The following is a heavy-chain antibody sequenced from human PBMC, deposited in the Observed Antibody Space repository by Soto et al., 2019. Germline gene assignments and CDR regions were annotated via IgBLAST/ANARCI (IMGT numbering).Heavy chain of an antibody. CDR2: ISYDGSNK. CDR1: GFTFSSYG. CDR3: AKVSFLTYYDILTGSDD. J-gene: IGHJ6*04. V-gene: IGHV3-30*18. D-gene: IGHD3-9*01. Sequence: QVQLVESGGGVVQPGRSLRLSCAASGFTFSSYGMHWVRQAPGKGLEWVAVISYDGSNKYYADSVKGRFTISRDKSKNTLYLQMNSLRAEDTAVYYCAKVSFLTYYDILTGSDDWGKGTTVTVSS.